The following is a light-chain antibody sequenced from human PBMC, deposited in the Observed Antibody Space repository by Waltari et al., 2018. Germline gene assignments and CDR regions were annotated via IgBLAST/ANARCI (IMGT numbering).Light chain of an antibody. V-gene: IGKV3-20*01. CDR1: QSVSRA. CDR3: QHYVRLPAT. CDR2: GAS. J-gene: IGKJ1*01. Sequence: EIVLTQSPGSLSSSPGERVTLSCRASQSVSRALAWYQQKPGQAPRRRIFGASNRATGIPDRFSGSGSETDFSLTISRLEPEDFAVYYCQHYVRLPATFGRGTKVEIK.